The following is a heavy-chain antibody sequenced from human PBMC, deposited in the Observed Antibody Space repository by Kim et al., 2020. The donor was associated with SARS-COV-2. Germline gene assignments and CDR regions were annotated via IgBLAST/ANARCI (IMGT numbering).Heavy chain of an antibody. Sequence: SETLSLTCTVSGGSISSYYWSWIRQPPGKGLEWIGDIYYSGSTNYNPSLKSRVTIAVDTSKNQFSLKLSTVTAADTAVYYCASWQYYYGMDVWGQGTTVTVSS. CDR2: IYYSGST. CDR3: ASWQYYYGMDV. CDR1: GGSISSYY. J-gene: IGHJ6*02. V-gene: IGHV4-59*01.